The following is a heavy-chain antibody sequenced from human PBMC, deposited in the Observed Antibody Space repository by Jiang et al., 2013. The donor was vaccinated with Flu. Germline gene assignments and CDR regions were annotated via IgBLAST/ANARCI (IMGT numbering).Heavy chain of an antibody. D-gene: IGHD4/OR15-4a*01. CDR3: ARELRRGGRWFHD. V-gene: IGHV7-4-1*01. Sequence: QSGSELTKVGASVKVSCKASGYIFTNYRMSWLRQAPGQGLEWMGSVNTNTGTPTYSQDFAGRFVLSVDTSVTTAYLEILSLTTEDTAVYFCARELRRGGRWFHDWGQGTTVTVPS. CDR1: GYIFTNYR. CDR2: VNTNTGTP. J-gene: IGHJ6*02.